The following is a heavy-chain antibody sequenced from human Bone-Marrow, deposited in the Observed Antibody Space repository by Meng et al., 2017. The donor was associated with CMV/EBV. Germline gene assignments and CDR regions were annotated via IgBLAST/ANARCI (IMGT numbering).Heavy chain of an antibody. CDR2: ISAYNGNT. CDR3: AGDTRITGTTGPMRS. CDR1: GYTFTSYG. J-gene: IGHJ4*01. V-gene: IGHV1-18*01. D-gene: IGHD1-7*01. Sequence: ASVKVSCKASGYTFTSYGISWVRQAPGQGLEWMGWISAYNGNTNYAQKLQGRVTMTTDTSTSTAYMELRSLRSDDTAVYYCAGDTRITGTTGPMRSWGHGTLVTVSS.